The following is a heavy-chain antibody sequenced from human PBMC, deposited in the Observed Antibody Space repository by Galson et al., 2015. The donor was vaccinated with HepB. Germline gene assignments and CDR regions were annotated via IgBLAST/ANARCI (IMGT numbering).Heavy chain of an antibody. V-gene: IGHV1-69*04. D-gene: IGHD4-17*01. CDR3: ARLAHNYGDYTAGWFDP. Sequence: QSGAEVKKPGASVKVSCKASGGTFSSYAISWVRHAPGQGLEWMGRIIPILGIANYAQKFQGRVTITADKSTSTAYMELSSLRSEDTAVYYCARLAHNYGDYTAGWFDPWGQGTLVTVSS. CDR1: GGTFSSYA. CDR2: IIPILGIA. J-gene: IGHJ5*02.